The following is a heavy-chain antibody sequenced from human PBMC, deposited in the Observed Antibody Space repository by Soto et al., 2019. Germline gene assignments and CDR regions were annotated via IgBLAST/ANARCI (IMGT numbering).Heavy chain of an antibody. J-gene: IGHJ4*02. V-gene: IGHV4-34*01. CDR3: ARSYVWGSYRYLGY. Sequence: ETLSLTCAVYGGSFSGYYWSWIRQPPGKGLEWIGEINHSGSTNYNPSLKSRVTISVDTSKNQFSLKLSSVTAADTAVYYCARSYVWGSYRYLGYWGQGTLVTVSS. CDR2: INHSGST. D-gene: IGHD3-16*02. CDR1: GGSFSGYY.